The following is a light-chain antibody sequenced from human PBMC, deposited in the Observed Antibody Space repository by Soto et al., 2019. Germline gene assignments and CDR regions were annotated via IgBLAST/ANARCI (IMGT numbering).Light chain of an antibody. Sequence: DIQMTQSPSSLSASVGDRVTLTCRATQSISKYLNWYQQKPGKAPNLLIYSTSTLQSGVPSRFSGNGSGTEFSLTIYSLQPEDFATYYCQQSYSTPLTFGQGTRLEIK. J-gene: IGKJ5*01. CDR1: QSISKY. V-gene: IGKV1-39*01. CDR2: STS. CDR3: QQSYSTPLT.